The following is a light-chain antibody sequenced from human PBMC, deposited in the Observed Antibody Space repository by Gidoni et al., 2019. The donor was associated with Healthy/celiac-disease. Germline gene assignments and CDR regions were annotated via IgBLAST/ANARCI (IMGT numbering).Light chain of an antibody. CDR2: GKN. V-gene: IGLV3-19*01. CDR1: SLRSYY. Sequence: SSELTKDPAVSVALGQTVRITCQGDSLRSYYASWYQQKPGQAPVLVIYGKNNRPSGSPDRFSGSSSGNTASLTITGAQAEDEADYYCNSRDSSGNHLVFGGGTKLTVL. J-gene: IGLJ2*01. CDR3: NSRDSSGNHLV.